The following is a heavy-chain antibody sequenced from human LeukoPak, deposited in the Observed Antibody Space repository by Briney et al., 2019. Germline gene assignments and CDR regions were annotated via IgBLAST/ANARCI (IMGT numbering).Heavy chain of an antibody. CDR2: LYWDYDE. J-gene: IGHJ4*02. Sequence: SGPTLAKPTQTLTLTCTFSGFSLITSGVAVGWIRQPPGKALEWLALLYWDYDERYSPSLKSRLTITKDTSRNRVVLTLTNMDPVDTATYYCAHSIRIGREGGGDKAYYFDSWGQGTLVTVSS. CDR1: GFSLITSGVA. D-gene: IGHD2-21*01. V-gene: IGHV2-5*02. CDR3: AHSIRIGREGGGDKAYYFDS.